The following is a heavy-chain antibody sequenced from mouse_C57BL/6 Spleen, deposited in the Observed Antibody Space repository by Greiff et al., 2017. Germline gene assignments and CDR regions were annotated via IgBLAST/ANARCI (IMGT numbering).Heavy chain of an antibody. Sequence: EVQVVESGPVLVKPGASVKMSCKASGYTFTDYYMNWVKQSHGKSLEWIGVINPYNGGTSYNQKFKGKATLTVDKSSSTAYMELNSLTSEDSAVYYCARPPSTGRGHFDYWGQGTTLTVSS. CDR3: ARPPSTGRGHFDY. CDR1: GYTFTDYY. CDR2: INPYNGGT. D-gene: IGHD4-1*02. V-gene: IGHV1-19*01. J-gene: IGHJ2*01.